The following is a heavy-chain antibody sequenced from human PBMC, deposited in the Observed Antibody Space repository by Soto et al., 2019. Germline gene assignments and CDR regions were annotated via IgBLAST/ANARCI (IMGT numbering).Heavy chain of an antibody. CDR3: AKRATGTYFDY. J-gene: IGHJ4*02. V-gene: IGHV3-23*01. CDR2: ISGSGDST. D-gene: IGHD1-1*01. Sequence: EVQLLESGGGLVQPGGSLRLSCAASGFTFSSYAMNWVRRAPGKGLEWVSVISGSGDSTYYADSVKGRFTISRDNSKNPLYLQMNRLRAEDTGVYYCAKRATGTYFDYWGQGTLVTVSP. CDR1: GFTFSSYA.